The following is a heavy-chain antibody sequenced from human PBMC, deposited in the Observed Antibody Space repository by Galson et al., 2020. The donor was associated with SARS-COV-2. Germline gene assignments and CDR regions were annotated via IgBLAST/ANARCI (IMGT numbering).Heavy chain of an antibody. CDR2: ISAGSSYM. J-gene: IGHJ6*02. D-gene: IGHD3-16*01. Sequence: GGSLRLSSAASGFPFISYSFNWVRQPPGKGLEWDSSISAGSSYMYYAESVKGRFTISRDNAKNSLYLQMNSLRAEDTALYFCVRVGGMATTPSDYYYYGLDVWGQGTTVTVSS. V-gene: IGHV3-21*06. CDR3: VRVGGMATTPSDYYYYGLDV. CDR1: GFPFISYS.